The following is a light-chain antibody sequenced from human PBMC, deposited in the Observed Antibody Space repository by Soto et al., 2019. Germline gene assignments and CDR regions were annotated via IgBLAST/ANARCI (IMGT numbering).Light chain of an antibody. Sequence: QSALTQPASVSGSPGQSITISCTGTSSDVGGYNYVSWYQQHPGKAPKLMIYEVSNRPSGVSNRLSGSKSGNTASLTISGLQAEDEADYYCCSYAGSPRYVFGTGTKVTVL. CDR1: SSDVGGYNY. CDR3: CSYAGSPRYV. J-gene: IGLJ1*01. V-gene: IGLV2-14*01. CDR2: EVS.